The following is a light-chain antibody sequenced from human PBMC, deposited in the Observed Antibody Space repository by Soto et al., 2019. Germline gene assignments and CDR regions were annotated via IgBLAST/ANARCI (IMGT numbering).Light chain of an antibody. CDR1: STYIGGYTY. V-gene: IGLV2-14*01. CDR2: EVS. CDR3: SSYTNSSDVV. J-gene: IGLJ2*01. Sequence: QSALTQPASVSESPAQSITISCTGASTYIGGYTYVSWYQQHPGRAPKLMIYEVSNRPSGVSNRFSGSKSGNTASLTISGLQAEDEADYYCSSYTNSSDVVFGEGTKLTVL.